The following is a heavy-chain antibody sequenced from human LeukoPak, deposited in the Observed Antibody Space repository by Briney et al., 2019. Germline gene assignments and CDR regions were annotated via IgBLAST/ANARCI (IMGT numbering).Heavy chain of an antibody. D-gene: IGHD6-6*01. Sequence: PGASLRLSCAASGFTFSSYAMSWVRQAPGKGLEWVSAISGSGGSTYYADSVKGRFTISRDNSKNTQYLQMNSLRAEDTAVYYCAKDEWSIAALTFDYWGQGTLVTVSS. CDR2: ISGSGGST. CDR3: AKDEWSIAALTFDY. J-gene: IGHJ4*02. V-gene: IGHV3-23*01. CDR1: GFTFSSYA.